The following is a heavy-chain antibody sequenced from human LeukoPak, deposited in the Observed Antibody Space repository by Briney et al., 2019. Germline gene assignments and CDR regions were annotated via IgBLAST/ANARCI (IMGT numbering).Heavy chain of an antibody. CDR3: ARVVVVVAATWFDP. J-gene: IGHJ5*02. D-gene: IGHD2-15*01. Sequence: GGSLRLSCAASGFTFSSYWMSWVRQAPGKGLEWVANIKQDGSEKYYVDSVKGRFTISRDNAKNSLYLQMNSLRAEDTAVYYCARVVVVVAATWFDPWGLGTLVTVSS. V-gene: IGHV3-7*03. CDR1: GFTFSSYW. CDR2: IKQDGSEK.